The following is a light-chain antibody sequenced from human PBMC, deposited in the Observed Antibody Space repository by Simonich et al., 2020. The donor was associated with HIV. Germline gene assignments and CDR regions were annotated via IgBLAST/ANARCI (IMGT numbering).Light chain of an antibody. CDR3: QQYDNLPYT. CDR2: DAS. J-gene: IGKJ2*01. Sequence: DIQMTQSPSSLSASVGDRVTITCKASQDISTYLNWYQQKPGKAPKLLIYDASNLETGVPSRFSGSGSGTDFTFTISSLQPEDIATYYCQQYDNLPYTFGQGTKLEIK. CDR1: QDISTY. V-gene: IGKV1-33*01.